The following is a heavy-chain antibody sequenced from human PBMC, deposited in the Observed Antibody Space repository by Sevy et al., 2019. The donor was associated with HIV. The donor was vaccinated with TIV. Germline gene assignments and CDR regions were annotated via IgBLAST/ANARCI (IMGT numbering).Heavy chain of an antibody. Sequence: SETLSLTCTVSGGSITNNNYYWGWIRQSPGKGLEWIGTINDSGSTDYNPSLKSRVTVSVDTSKNQISLRLSSVTAADTAVYYCARHSLFTIFGVVIDPKMYYFDDWGQGTLVTVSS. J-gene: IGHJ4*02. CDR2: INDSGST. V-gene: IGHV4-39*01. CDR1: GGSITNNNYY. CDR3: ARHSLFTIFGVVIDPKMYYFDD. D-gene: IGHD3-3*01.